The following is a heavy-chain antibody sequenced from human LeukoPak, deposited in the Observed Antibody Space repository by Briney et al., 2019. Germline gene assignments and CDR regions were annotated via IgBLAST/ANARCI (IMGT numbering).Heavy chain of an antibody. Sequence: ETLSLTCTVSGGSISSSSYYWGWVRQAPGKGLEWVANIKQDGSEKYYVDSVKGRFTISRDNAKNSLYLQMNSLRAEDTAVYYCASGPIWSGELLEDWGQGTLVTVSS. CDR1: GGSISSSSYY. J-gene: IGHJ4*02. CDR3: ASGPIWSGELLED. CDR2: IKQDGSEK. D-gene: IGHD3-10*01. V-gene: IGHV3-7*01.